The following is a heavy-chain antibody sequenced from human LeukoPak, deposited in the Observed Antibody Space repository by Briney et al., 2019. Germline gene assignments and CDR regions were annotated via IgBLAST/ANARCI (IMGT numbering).Heavy chain of an antibody. V-gene: IGHV3-11*01. Sequence: GGSLRLSCAASGFIFSDYYMSWIRQAPGKGLEWVSYISTSGTTIYYADSVKGRFTISRDNAKNSLYLQMNSLRAEDTAMYYCAREPSPYSGELDPWGQGTLVTVSS. CDR1: GFIFSDYY. J-gene: IGHJ5*02. CDR2: ISTSGTTI. CDR3: AREPSPYSGELDP. D-gene: IGHD7-27*01.